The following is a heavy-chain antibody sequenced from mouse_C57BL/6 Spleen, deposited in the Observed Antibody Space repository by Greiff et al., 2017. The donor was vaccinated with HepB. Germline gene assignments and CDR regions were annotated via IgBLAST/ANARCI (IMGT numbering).Heavy chain of an antibody. CDR1: GFTFSSYA. Sequence: DVMLVESGGGLVKPGGSLKLSCAASGFTFSSYAMSWVRQTPEKRLEWVATISDGGSYTYYPDNVKGRFTISRDNAKNNLYLQMSHLKSEDTAMYYCARDDYYGSSYLAWFAYWGQGTLVTVSA. V-gene: IGHV5-4*01. D-gene: IGHD1-1*01. CDR2: ISDGGSYT. J-gene: IGHJ3*01. CDR3: ARDDYYGSSYLAWFAY.